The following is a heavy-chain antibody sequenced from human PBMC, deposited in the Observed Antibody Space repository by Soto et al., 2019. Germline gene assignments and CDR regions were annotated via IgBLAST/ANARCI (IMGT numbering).Heavy chain of an antibody. CDR1: GSTFSSYD. CDR2: ISPDGNNA. V-gene: IGHV3-30-3*01. CDR3: VRGPSHGAFDI. J-gene: IGHJ3*02. Sequence: QVQLVESGENMVQPGRSLRLSCAASGSTFSSYDIHWVRQAQGQGLEWVAHISPDGNNAYYADSVKGRFTISRDNARNTVYLQVNSLRPEDTAVYHCVRGPSHGAFDIWGQGTLVTVSS.